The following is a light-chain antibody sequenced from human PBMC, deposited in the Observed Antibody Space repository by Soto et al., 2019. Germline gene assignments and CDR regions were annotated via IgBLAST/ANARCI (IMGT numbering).Light chain of an antibody. Sequence: DIQMTESPSSLPASAGARVTITSRASQSITKFVNWYKQKPGKAPKILSNAASSLQSGVPSRFSGSGSGTEFTLTISSLKPDDFAIYYCQQNYIIPWTFGLGTKVDTK. CDR2: AAS. V-gene: IGKV1-39*01. J-gene: IGKJ1*01. CDR3: QQNYIIPWT. CDR1: QSITKF.